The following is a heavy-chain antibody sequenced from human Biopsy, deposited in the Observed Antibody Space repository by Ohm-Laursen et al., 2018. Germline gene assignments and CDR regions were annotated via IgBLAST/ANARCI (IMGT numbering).Heavy chain of an antibody. Sequence: SDTLSLTCTVSGGSFTGHYWSWIRQPPGKGLEWIGHISYTGYTSYNAPLKSRVTISVDTSRNHLSLRLSSLTAADTAVYYCARGSNDFGGLYFPRWGQGTLLTVSS. CDR3: ARGSNDFGGLYFPR. CDR2: ISYTGYT. CDR1: GGSFTGHY. D-gene: IGHD4-23*01. J-gene: IGHJ4*02. V-gene: IGHV4-59*11.